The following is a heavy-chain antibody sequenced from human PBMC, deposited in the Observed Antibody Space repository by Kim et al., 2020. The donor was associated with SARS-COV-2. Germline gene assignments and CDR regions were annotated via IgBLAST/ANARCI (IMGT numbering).Heavy chain of an antibody. J-gene: IGHJ4*02. CDR3: AKTPDYDILTGSPRPFDY. CDR2: ISGSGGST. CDR1: GFTFSSYA. V-gene: IGHV3-23*01. D-gene: IGHD3-9*01. Sequence: GGSLRLSCAASGFTFSSYAMSWVRQAPGKGLEWVSAISGSGGSTYYADSVKGRFTISRDNSKNTLYLQMNSLRAEDTAVYYCAKTPDYDILTGSPRPFDYWGQGTLVTVSS.